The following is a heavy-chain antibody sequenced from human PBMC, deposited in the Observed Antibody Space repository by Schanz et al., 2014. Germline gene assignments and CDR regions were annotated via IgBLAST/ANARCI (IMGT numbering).Heavy chain of an antibody. Sequence: QVQLVQSEAEVKKPGSSVKVSCKASGGTFSSYTISWVRQARGQGPELVGRIVPLINVTLYAHNFQGRVAITADTSTGTTYMELKNLRSEDTAVYYCGEYGSDSYTDPWGQGTLVTVSS. CDR3: GEYGSDSYTDP. CDR2: IVPLINVT. J-gene: IGHJ5*02. D-gene: IGHD3-10*01. CDR1: GGTFSSYT. V-gene: IGHV1-69*02.